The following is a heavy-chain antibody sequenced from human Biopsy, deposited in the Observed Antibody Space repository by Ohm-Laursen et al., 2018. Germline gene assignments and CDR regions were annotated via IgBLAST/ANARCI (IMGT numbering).Heavy chain of an antibody. D-gene: IGHD2-15*01. V-gene: IGHV3-72*01. CDR2: IRDKANSHTT. J-gene: IGHJ5*01. CDR3: ARAGRYCSGGGCYSWFDS. CDR1: GLRFSMYA. Sequence: SLRLSCSASGLRFSMYAMSWVRQAPGKGLEWVGRIRDKANSHTTDYAASVKGRFTISRDDSKNSLYLQMNSLKTEDTALYYCARAGRYCSGGGCYSWFDSWGQGTLVTVSS.